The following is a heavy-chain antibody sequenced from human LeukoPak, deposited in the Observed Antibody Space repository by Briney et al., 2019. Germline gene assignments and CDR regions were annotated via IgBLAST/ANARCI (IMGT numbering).Heavy chain of an antibody. V-gene: IGHV3-23*01. Sequence: GGSPRLSCAASGFTFSSYAMNWVRQAPGKGLEWVSGTGSTGVSTFYADSVKGRFTVSRDNSKNTLSLQMNSLRAEDTAVYYCAKDPGVVPAHYFDYWGQGTLVTVSS. D-gene: IGHD2-2*01. CDR2: TGSTGVST. J-gene: IGHJ4*02. CDR1: GFTFSSYA. CDR3: AKDPGVVPAHYFDY.